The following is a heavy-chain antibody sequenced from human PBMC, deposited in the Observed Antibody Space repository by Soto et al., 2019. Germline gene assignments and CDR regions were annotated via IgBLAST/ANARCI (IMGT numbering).Heavy chain of an antibody. CDR3: VTGDHLVR. Sequence: QMQLVQSGAEARKPGASVKVSCKTSGYTFTGYYLNWGGQAPGRGLEWVGWINPKTGDTNNAQKFQGRVTMTTDTSISTGYMELSGLKSDDTAVYYCVTGDHLVRWGQGTRVTVSS. D-gene: IGHD6-6*01. CDR2: INPKTGDT. CDR1: GYTFTGYY. V-gene: IGHV1-2*02. J-gene: IGHJ4*02.